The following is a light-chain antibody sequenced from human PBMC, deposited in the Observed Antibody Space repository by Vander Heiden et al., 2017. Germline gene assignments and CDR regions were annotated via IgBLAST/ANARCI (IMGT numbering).Light chain of an antibody. CDR2: QAS. CDR3: QKYNGFPWT. V-gene: IGKV1-5*03. CDR1: QGISKW. J-gene: IGKJ1*01. Sequence: DLQRTQSPATLSASVGDRVTITCRASQGISKWLAWYQQKPGKAPKLLVYQASRLENGVPSRFSGGGSGTEFTLTISSLQPDDFATYFCQKYNGFPWTFGQGTKVEIK.